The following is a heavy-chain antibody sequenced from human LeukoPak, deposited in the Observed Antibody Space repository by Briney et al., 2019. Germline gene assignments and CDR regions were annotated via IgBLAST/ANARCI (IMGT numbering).Heavy chain of an antibody. V-gene: IGHV4-30-2*02. CDR1: GGSISSGGYS. Sequence: SQTLSLTCAVSGGSISSGGYSWSWIRQPPGKGLEWIGYIYHSGSTYYNPSLKSRVTISVDRSKNQFSLKLSSVTAADTAVYYCARSSDGYHLDYWGQGTLVTVSS. J-gene: IGHJ4*02. D-gene: IGHD5-18*01. CDR2: IYHSGST. CDR3: ARSSDGYHLDY.